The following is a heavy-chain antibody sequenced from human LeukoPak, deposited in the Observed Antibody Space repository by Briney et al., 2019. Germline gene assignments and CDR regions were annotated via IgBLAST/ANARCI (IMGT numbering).Heavy chain of an antibody. CDR1: GFTFSSYA. J-gene: IGHJ3*02. Sequence: KSGGSLRLSCAASGFTFSSYAMSWVRQAPGKGLEWVGRIKSKTDGGTTDYAAPVKGRFTISRDDSKNTLYLQMNSLKTEDTAVYYCTTDPPIYYYYDSSGYAFDIWGQGTMVTVSS. V-gene: IGHV3-15*01. D-gene: IGHD3-22*01. CDR2: IKSKTDGGTT. CDR3: TTDPPIYYYYDSSGYAFDI.